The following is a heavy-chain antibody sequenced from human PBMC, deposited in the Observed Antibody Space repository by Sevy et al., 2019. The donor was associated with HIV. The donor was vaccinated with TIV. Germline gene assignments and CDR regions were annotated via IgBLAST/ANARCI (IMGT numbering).Heavy chain of an antibody. D-gene: IGHD6-19*01. CDR1: GFTFSSYV. Sequence: GGSLRLSCTASGFTFSSYVMSWVRQAPGKGLEWVSAISGSGGSTYYANSVKGRFTISRDNSKNTLYLQMNSLRAEDTAVYYCAKDSPSYSRGWYRGQYFQHWGQGTLVTVSS. J-gene: IGHJ1*01. CDR3: AKDSPSYSRGWYRGQYFQH. V-gene: IGHV3-23*01. CDR2: ISGSGGST.